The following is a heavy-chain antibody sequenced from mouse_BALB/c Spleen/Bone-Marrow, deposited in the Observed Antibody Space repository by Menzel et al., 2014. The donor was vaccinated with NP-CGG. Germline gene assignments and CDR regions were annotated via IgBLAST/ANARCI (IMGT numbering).Heavy chain of an antibody. J-gene: IGHJ3*01. Sequence: VQLQQSGAELVKPGASVKLSCKASGYTSTNYYMYWVKQRPGQGLEWIGEINPRNGGTNFNEKFKSKATLTVDKFSRTAYMQLSSLTSEDSAVYYCTRFWDEAYWGQGTLVTVSS. CDR3: TRFWDEAY. CDR1: GYTSTNYY. V-gene: IGHV1S81*02. CDR2: INPRNGGT. D-gene: IGHD4-1*01.